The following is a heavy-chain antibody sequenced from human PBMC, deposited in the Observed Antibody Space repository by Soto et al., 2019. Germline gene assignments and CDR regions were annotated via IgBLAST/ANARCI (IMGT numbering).Heavy chain of an antibody. V-gene: IGHV4-34*01. Sequence: QVQVQQWGAGLLRPSETLSLSCAVYGGPLTGYYWTWTRQPPGKGLELIGEINHSGSSNYNPSLESRATIAGDTSRNQFSLKLSSVTAADTAVYYCARGTGSSPQDWGQGTLVTVSS. CDR3: ARGTGSSPQD. CDR2: INHSGSS. D-gene: IGHD6-13*01. CDR1: GGPLTGYY. J-gene: IGHJ1*01.